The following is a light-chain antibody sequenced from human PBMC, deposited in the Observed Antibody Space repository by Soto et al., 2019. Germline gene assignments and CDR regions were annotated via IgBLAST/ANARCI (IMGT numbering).Light chain of an antibody. CDR2: AAN. CDR3: QQYAGAPWT. CDR1: QSVTSNY. Sequence: EIVLTQSPGTLSVSPGERAALSCKASQSVTSNYLAWYQQRPGQAPRLLIYAANRRATGSPDRLTGSGSGTDFNLTISSLEPEDSALYYCQQYAGAPWTFDQGTRVEIK. J-gene: IGKJ1*01. V-gene: IGKV3-20*01.